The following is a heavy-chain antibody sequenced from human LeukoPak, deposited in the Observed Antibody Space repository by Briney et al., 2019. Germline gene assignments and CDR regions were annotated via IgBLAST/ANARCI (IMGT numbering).Heavy chain of an antibody. D-gene: IGHD6-19*01. CDR1: GYTFTGYY. V-gene: IGHV1-2*02. J-gene: IGHJ4*02. CDR3: ARDISTSGVAGFDS. CDR2: INPNSGGT. Sequence: ASVKVSCKASGYTFTGYYMHWVRQAPGQGLEWMGWINPNSGGTNYAQKFQGRVTMTRDTSISTAYMELSRLRSDDTAIYYCARDISTSGVAGFDSWGQGTLVTVSS.